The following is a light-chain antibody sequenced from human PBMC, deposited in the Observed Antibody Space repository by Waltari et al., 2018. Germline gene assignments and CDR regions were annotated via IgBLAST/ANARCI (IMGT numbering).Light chain of an antibody. CDR3: QQYYNTPYT. Sequence: DIVMTQCPDSLVGLLVGRATITYKSSRNLLYSPNNKDFLAWYQQKPGQPPKLLIYWASTRESGVPDRFTGSGSGTDFSLTISSLQVEDVAVYYCQQYYNTPYTFGQGTKLEIK. CDR2: WAS. V-gene: IGKV4-1*01. J-gene: IGKJ2*01. CDR1: RNLLYSPNNKDF.